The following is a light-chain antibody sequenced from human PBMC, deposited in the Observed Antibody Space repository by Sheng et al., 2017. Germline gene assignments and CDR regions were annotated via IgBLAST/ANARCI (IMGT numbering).Light chain of an antibody. CDR2: IHP. Sequence: EIVLTQSPATLSLSPGESATLSCRASQNINSYLVWYQQKPARLPGSSSMIHPTGPLASQPGSVASKSGTDFTLTISSLEPEDFAVYYCQQRSNWPTFGQGTKLEIK. CDR1: QNINSY. J-gene: IGKJ2*01. V-gene: IGKV3-11*01. CDR3: QQRSNWPT.